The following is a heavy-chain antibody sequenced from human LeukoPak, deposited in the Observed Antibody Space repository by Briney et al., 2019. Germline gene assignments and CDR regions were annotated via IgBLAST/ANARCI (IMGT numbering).Heavy chain of an antibody. J-gene: IGHJ4*02. CDR3: ARGVAVAGFDY. CDR1: GYTFTSYG. V-gene: IGHV1-18*01. Sequence: ASVKVSCKASGYTFTSYGISWVRQAPGQGLEWMGWISAYNGNTNYAQKFQGRVTMTRNTSISTAYMELSSLRSEDTAVYYCARGVAVAGFDYWGQGTLVTVSS. D-gene: IGHD6-19*01. CDR2: ISAYNGNT.